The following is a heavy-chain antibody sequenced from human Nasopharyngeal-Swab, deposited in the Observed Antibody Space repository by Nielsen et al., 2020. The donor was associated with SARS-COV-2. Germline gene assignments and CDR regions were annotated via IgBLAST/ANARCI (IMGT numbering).Heavy chain of an antibody. CDR3: ARHLPLRFLEWLFPDYFDY. CDR1: GFTFSSYS. D-gene: IGHD3-3*01. V-gene: IGHV3-21*01. CDR2: ISSSSSYI. J-gene: IGHJ4*02. Sequence: GESLKISCAASGFTFSSYSMNWVRPAPGKGLEWVSSISSSSSYIYYADSVKGRFTISRDNAKNSLYLQMNSLRAEDTAVYYCARHLPLRFLEWLFPDYFDYWGQGTLVTVSS.